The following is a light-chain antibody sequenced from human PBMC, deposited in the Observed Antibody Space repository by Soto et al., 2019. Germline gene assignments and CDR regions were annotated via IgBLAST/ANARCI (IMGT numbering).Light chain of an antibody. CDR3: VLYMGSGTWV. J-gene: IGLJ3*02. Sequence: QAVVTQEPSFSVSPGGTVTLTCGLSSGSVSTTYYPSWYQQTPGQAPRTLIYSTSTRSSGVPDRFSGSILGNKAALTISGAQADDESDYYCVLYMGSGTWVFGGGTQLTVL. CDR1: SGSVSTTYY. V-gene: IGLV8-61*01. CDR2: STS.